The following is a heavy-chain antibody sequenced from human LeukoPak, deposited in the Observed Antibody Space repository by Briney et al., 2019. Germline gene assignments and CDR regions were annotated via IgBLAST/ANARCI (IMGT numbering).Heavy chain of an antibody. CDR3: ARGIPLVQGSFDY. D-gene: IGHD6-6*01. CDR1: GYTFTSYD. CDR2: MNPNSGNT. Sequence: EASVKVSCMASGYTFTSYDINWVRQATGQGLEWMGWMNPNSGNTGYAQKFQGRVTITRNTSISTAYMELSSLRSEDTAVYYCARGIPLVQGSFDYWGQGTLVTVSS. V-gene: IGHV1-8*03. J-gene: IGHJ4*02.